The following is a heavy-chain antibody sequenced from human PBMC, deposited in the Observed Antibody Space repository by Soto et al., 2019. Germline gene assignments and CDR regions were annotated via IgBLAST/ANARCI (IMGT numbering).Heavy chain of an antibody. CDR3: AKWTAKWNFGYFDE. D-gene: IGHD1-1*01. CDR1: GYTFSSYA. V-gene: IGHV3-23*01. CDR2: IGGSGGGT. Sequence: VVSLRLSFAASGYTFSSYAMTWVRQAPGKGLGWVSAIGGSGGGTYYADSVKGRFTISRDNSKNTLYLQMNSLRAEDTAVYYWAKWTAKWNFGYFDEWGRGTLVTV. J-gene: IGHJ4*02.